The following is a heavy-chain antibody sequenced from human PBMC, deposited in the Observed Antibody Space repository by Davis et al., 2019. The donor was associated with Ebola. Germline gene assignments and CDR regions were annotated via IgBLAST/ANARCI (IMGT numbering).Heavy chain of an antibody. J-gene: IGHJ4*02. CDR2: IGGFNGNT. V-gene: IGHV1-18*01. CDR3: ARYLGIRLIMSRCDF. D-gene: IGHD2-8*01. CDR1: GYNYNDFG. Sequence: ASVKVSCKASGYNYNDFGVTWVRQAPGQGLEWMGWIGGFNGNTYYAQGFKDRITMTTDTSTATAYMELRSLRPDDTAIYFCARYLGIRLIMSRCDFWGQGTLVTVSS.